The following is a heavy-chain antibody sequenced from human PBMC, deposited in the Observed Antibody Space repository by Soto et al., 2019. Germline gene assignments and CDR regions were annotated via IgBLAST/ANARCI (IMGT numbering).Heavy chain of an antibody. CDR2: INPNSGGT. V-gene: IGHV1-2*04. Sequence: ASVKVSCKAAGYTFTGYYMHWVRQAPGQGLEWMGWINPNSGGTNYAQKFQGWVTMTRDTSISTAYMELSRLRSDDTAVYYCARDGRYFDWLYRSNDYWGQGTLVTVSS. J-gene: IGHJ4*02. D-gene: IGHD3-9*01. CDR1: GYTFTGYY. CDR3: ARDGRYFDWLYRSNDY.